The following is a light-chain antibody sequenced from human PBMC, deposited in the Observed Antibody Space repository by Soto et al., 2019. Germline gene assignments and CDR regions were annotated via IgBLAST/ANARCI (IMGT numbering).Light chain of an antibody. J-gene: IGKJ1*01. Sequence: DIQMTQSPSTLSASVGDRVTITCRASQSIGYWLACYQQKPGKAPNLLIYDASSLESGVPSRFSGSGSGTEFTLTISSLQPDDFATYHCQQYNSYPWTFGQGTKVEIK. CDR3: QQYNSYPWT. V-gene: IGKV1-5*01. CDR1: QSIGYW. CDR2: DAS.